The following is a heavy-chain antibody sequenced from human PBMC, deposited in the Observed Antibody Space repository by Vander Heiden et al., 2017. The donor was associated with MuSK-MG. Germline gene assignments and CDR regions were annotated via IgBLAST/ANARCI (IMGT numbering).Heavy chain of an antibody. V-gene: IGHV3-11*05. CDR3: ARDYFDNTGGNYYWWADH. CDR1: GFIFSDYY. D-gene: IGHD3-22*01. J-gene: IGHJ4*02. CDR2: ISSGSTYT. Sequence: QVQLAESGGGLVKPGGSLRLSCVGSGFIFSDYYMSWIRQAPGKGLEWIAYISSGSTYTNYTASVKGRFTVSRDNARNSVYLQMNSLRVEDTAVYYCARDYFDNTGGNYYWWADHLGQGTLVTVPP.